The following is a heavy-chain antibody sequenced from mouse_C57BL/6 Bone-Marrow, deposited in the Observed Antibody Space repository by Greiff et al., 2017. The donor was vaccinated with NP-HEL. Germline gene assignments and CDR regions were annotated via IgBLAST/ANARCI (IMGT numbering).Heavy chain of an antibody. CDR2: IDPENGDT. V-gene: IGHV14-4*01. J-gene: IGHJ4*01. Sequence: EVQLQQSGAELVRPGASVKLSCTASGFNIQDDYMHWVKQRPEQGLEWIGWIDPENGDTEYDWKFQGKATITADTSANTAYLQLSSLTAVDTAVYDCTTTPYAMDYWGQGTSVTVSS. CDR1: GFNIQDDY. CDR3: TTTPYAMDY.